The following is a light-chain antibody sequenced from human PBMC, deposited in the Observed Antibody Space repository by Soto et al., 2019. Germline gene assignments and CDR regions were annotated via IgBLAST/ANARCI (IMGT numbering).Light chain of an antibody. CDR2: GAS. CDR1: QSVSSN. J-gene: IGKJ1*01. CDR3: QQYNNWPWT. Sequence: EIVMPQSPAPLSVSPGESATLSCRASQSVSSNLAWYQRKPGQAPRLLIYGASTRATGIPDRFSGSGSGTEFTLTISSLQSEDFAVYYCQQYNNWPWTFGQGTKVDIK. V-gene: IGKV3-15*01.